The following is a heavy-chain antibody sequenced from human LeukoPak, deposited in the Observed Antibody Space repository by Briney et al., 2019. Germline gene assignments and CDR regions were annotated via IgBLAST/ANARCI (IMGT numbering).Heavy chain of an antibody. J-gene: IGHJ4*02. CDR1: GFTFSNYG. D-gene: IGHD3-3*01. CDR3: AKGDYDYFDY. Sequence: GGSLRLSCAASGFTFSNYGMTWVRQAPGKGLEWVSIITSVVGITYYADSVKGRFTISRDNSKNPLYLQMKSLRADDTCVYYCAKGDYDYFDYWGQGTLVTVSS. V-gene: IGHV3-23*01. CDR2: ITSVVGIT.